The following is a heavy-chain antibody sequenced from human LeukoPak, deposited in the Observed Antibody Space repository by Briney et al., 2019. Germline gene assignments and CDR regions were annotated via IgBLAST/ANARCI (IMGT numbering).Heavy chain of an antibody. CDR1: GYSFTSYW. CDR2: IYPGDSDT. Sequence: GESLKISCKGSGYSFTSYWIGWVRQMPGKGLEWMGIIYPGDSDTRCSPSFQGQVTISADKSISTAYLQWSSLKASDTAMYYCATGEDYYDSSGYHHDAFDIWGQGTMVTVSS. J-gene: IGHJ3*02. V-gene: IGHV5-51*01. D-gene: IGHD3-22*01. CDR3: ATGEDYYDSSGYHHDAFDI.